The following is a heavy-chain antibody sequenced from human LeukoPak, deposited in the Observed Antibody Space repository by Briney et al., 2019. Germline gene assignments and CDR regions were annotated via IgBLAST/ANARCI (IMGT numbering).Heavy chain of an antibody. CDR1: NYSISNSLY. D-gene: IGHD4-17*01. CDR2: IYRSGST. CDR3: ARGTYGYYMDV. J-gene: IGHJ6*03. V-gene: IGHV4-38-2*02. Sequence: PSETLSLTCSGSNYSISNSLYWGWLRPPPGKGLELIGSIYRSGSTFYNPSLKSRVTISLDTSKNQFSLKLSSVTAADTAAYFCARGTYGYYMDVWGKGTTVTVSS.